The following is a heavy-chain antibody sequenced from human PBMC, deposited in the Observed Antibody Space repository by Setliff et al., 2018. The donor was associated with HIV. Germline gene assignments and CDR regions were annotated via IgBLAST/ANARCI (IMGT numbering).Heavy chain of an antibody. D-gene: IGHD3-10*01. CDR2: INHSGST. J-gene: IGHJ4*02. CDR1: GGSISNSYY. V-gene: IGHV4-38-2*02. Sequence: SETLSLTCAVSGGSISNSYYWSWMRQPAGKGLEWIGEINHSGSTNYNPSLKSRVTISVDTSKNQFSLKLSSVTVADTAVYYCARESPIMVRGVNNFDYWGQGTLVTVSS. CDR3: ARESPIMVRGVNNFDY.